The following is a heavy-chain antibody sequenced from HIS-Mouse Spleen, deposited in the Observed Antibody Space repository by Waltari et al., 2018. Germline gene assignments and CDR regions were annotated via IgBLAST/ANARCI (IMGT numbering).Heavy chain of an antibody. CDR1: GGSISSSSHY. J-gene: IGHJ2*01. CDR3: AREIPYSSSWYDWYFDL. V-gene: IGHV4-39*07. Sequence: QLQLQESGPGLVKPSETLSLTCTVSGGSISSSSHYWGWIRQPPGQGLEWIGSIYYSGSTYYNPSLKSRVTISVDTSKNQFSLKLSSVTAADTAVYYCAREIPYSSSWYDWYFDLWGRGTLVTVSS. D-gene: IGHD6-13*01. CDR2: IYYSGST.